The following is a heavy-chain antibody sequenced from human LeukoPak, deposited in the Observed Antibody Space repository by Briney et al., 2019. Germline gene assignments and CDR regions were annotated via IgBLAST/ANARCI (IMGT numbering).Heavy chain of an antibody. Sequence: GGSLRLSCAASGFTFSSYGMHWVRQAPGRGLEWVAFIRYDGSNKYYADSVKGRFTISRDNSKNTLYLQMNSLRAEDTAVYYCAKELWFGELLYPPNLDYWGQGTLVTVSS. CDR2: IRYDGSNK. V-gene: IGHV3-30*02. D-gene: IGHD3-10*01. CDR1: GFTFSSYG. CDR3: AKELWFGELLYPPNLDY. J-gene: IGHJ4*02.